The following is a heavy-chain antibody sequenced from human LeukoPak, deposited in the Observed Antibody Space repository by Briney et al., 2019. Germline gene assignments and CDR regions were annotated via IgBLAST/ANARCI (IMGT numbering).Heavy chain of an antibody. CDR2: IYHSGST. Sequence: SETLSLTCTVSGGSISSGGYYWSWIRQPPGKGLEWIGYIYHSGSTYYNPSLKSRVTISVDRSKNQFSLKLSSVTAADTAVYYCARDLGESGFDYWGQGTLVTVSS. CDR1: GGSISSGGYY. V-gene: IGHV4-30-2*01. CDR3: ARDLGESGFDY. D-gene: IGHD3-16*01. J-gene: IGHJ4*02.